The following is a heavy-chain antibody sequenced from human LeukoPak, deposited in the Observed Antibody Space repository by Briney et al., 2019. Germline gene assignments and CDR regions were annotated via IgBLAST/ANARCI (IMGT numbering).Heavy chain of an antibody. CDR1: GYTLTELS. CDR3: ATSWARPMTAIYLFDY. CDR2: FDPEDGET. Sequence: ASVKVSCKVSGYTLTELSMHWVRQAPGKGLEWMGGFDPEDGETIYAQKFQGRVTMTEDTSTDTAYMELGSLRSEDTAVYYCATSWARPMTAIYLFDYWGQGTLVTVSS. J-gene: IGHJ4*02. D-gene: IGHD2-21*02. V-gene: IGHV1-24*01.